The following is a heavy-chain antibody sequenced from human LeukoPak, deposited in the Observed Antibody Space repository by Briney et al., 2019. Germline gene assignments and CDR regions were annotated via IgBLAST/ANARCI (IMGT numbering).Heavy chain of an antibody. D-gene: IGHD1-14*01. V-gene: IGHV4-38-2*02. CDR3: ARVTTGGGPLDY. CDR2: IYHSGST. Sequence: PSETLSPTCTVSGYSINSGYYWGWIRQSPGKGLEWIGNIYHSGSTYHNPSLKSRVTISVDTSKNQFSLKLSSVTAADTAVYYCARVTTGGGPLDYWGQGTLLTVSS. CDR1: GYSINSGYY. J-gene: IGHJ4*02.